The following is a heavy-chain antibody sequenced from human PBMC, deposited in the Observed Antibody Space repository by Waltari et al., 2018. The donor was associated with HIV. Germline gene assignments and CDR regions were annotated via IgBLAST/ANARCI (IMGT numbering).Heavy chain of an antibody. V-gene: IGHV7-4-1*02. D-gene: IGHD6-19*01. CDR2: INTNTGKP. J-gene: IGHJ5*02. CDR3: ARALTVAGPRGWFDH. CDR1: GYTFSSYV. Sequence: QVQLVQSESELKKPGASVKLSCKTSGYTFSSYVINWVRQAPGQGLEWVGWINTNTGKPTYARGFTGRFGFSLDTSVTTAYLEISSLKSEDTAFYYCARALTVAGPRGWFDHWGQGTLVTVSS.